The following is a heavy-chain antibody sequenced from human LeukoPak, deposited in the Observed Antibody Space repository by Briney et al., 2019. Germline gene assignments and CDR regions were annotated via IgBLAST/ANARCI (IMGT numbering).Heavy chain of an antibody. Sequence: ASVEVSCEASGYTFTGYYMHWVRQAPGQGLEWVGWINPNSGGTNYAQKFQGRVTMTRDTSISTAYMELSRLRSDDTAVYYCARGSGGATIYYWGQGTLVTVSS. D-gene: IGHD1-26*01. V-gene: IGHV1-2*02. CDR2: INPNSGGT. CDR1: GYTFTGYY. J-gene: IGHJ4*02. CDR3: ARGSGGATIYY.